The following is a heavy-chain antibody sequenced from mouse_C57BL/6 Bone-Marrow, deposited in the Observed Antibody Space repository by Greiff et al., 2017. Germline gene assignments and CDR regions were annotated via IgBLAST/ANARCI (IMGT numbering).Heavy chain of an antibody. CDR1: GYAFSSSW. Sequence: VQLQQSGPELVKPGASVKISCKASGYAFSSSWMNWVKQRPGKGLEWIGRIYPGDGDTTYNGKFKGKATLTADKSSSTAYMQLSSLTSEDSAVYFGARGVLLARPWFDYGGRGTALTVSA. J-gene: IGHJ2*01. D-gene: IGHD1-1*01. CDR2: IYPGDGDT. V-gene: IGHV1-82*01. CDR3: ARGVLLARPWFDY.